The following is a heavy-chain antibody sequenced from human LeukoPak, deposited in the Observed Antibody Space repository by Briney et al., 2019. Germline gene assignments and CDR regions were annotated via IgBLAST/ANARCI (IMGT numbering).Heavy chain of an antibody. Sequence: GASVKVSCKVSGYTLTELSMHWVRQAPGKGLEWMGGFDPEDGETIYAQKFQGRVTMTEDTSTDTAYMELSSLRSEDTAVYYCATPDYDFWSGLRRYYYHGMDVWGQGTTVTVSS. D-gene: IGHD3-3*01. J-gene: IGHJ6*02. CDR3: ATPDYDFWSGLRRYYYHGMDV. CDR1: GYTLTELS. V-gene: IGHV1-24*01. CDR2: FDPEDGET.